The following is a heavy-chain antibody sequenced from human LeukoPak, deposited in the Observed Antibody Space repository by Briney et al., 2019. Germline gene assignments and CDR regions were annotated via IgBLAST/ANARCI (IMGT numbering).Heavy chain of an antibody. J-gene: IGHJ4*02. CDR2: IYYSGST. CDR3: ARAKRMGYDTSGYYYGYFDY. Sequence: SETLSLTCTVSGGSISSGGYYWSWIRQHPGKGLEWIGYIYYSGSTYYNPSLKSRVTTSVDTSKNQFSLKLDPVTAADTAVYYCARAKRMGYDTSGYYYGYFDYWGQGTLVTVSS. D-gene: IGHD3-22*01. CDR1: GGSISSGGYY. V-gene: IGHV4-31*03.